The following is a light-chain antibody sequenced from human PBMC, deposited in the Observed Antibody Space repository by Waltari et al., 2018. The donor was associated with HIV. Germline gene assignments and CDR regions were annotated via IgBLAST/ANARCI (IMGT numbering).Light chain of an antibody. CDR3: QQYNSYVWT. Sequence: DIQLTQSPSTLSASVGARVPIACRASQGISRWLACYQQKPGKAPKLLIYKASSLESGVPSRVSGSGSGTVFTLTITSLQPDDFATYYCQQYNSYVWTFGQGTKVEIK. CDR1: QGISRW. CDR2: KAS. V-gene: IGKV1-5*03. J-gene: IGKJ1*01.